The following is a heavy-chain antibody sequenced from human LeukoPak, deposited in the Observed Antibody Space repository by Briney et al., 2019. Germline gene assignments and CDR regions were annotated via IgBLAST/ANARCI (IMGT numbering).Heavy chain of an antibody. V-gene: IGHV4-39*01. CDR1: GGSISSSSYY. Sequence: SETLSLTCTVSGGSISSSSYYWGWIRQPPGKGLEWIGSIYYSGSTYYNPSLNSRVTISVDTSKNQFSLKLSSVTAADTAVYYCARQVTAAAAPPHGFDPWGQGTLVTVSS. D-gene: IGHD6-13*01. CDR2: IYYSGST. J-gene: IGHJ5*02. CDR3: ARQVTAAAAPPHGFDP.